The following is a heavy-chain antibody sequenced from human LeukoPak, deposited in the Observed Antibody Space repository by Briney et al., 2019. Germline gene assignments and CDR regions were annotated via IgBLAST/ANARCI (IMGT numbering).Heavy chain of an antibody. CDR3: ARAGASGWYAAGWFDP. CDR1: GFPFNNYW. V-gene: IGHV3-74*01. Sequence: GGSLKLSCAASGFPFNNYWIHWVRQAPGKGLMWVSSINTDGRTTRYAASVQGRFTISRDNPKNTLSLQMNSLRDDDTAVYYCARAGASGWYAAGWFDPWGQGTLVTVSS. CDR2: INTDGRTT. J-gene: IGHJ5*02. D-gene: IGHD6-19*01.